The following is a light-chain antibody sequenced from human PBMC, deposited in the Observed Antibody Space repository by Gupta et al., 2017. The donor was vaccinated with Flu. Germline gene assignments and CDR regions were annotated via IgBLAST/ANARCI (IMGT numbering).Light chain of an antibody. CDR3: QQRYSTPST. CDR1: QSISNY. V-gene: IGKV1-39*01. CDR2: SAS. Sequence: DIQMTHSPSSLSASVGDRVTITCRASQSISNYLNWYQQKPGKAPKLLIYSASSLQGGVPSRFSGSGAVTDFTLSISRLQPEDFATYYCQQRYSTPSTFGQGTKVEIK. J-gene: IGKJ1*01.